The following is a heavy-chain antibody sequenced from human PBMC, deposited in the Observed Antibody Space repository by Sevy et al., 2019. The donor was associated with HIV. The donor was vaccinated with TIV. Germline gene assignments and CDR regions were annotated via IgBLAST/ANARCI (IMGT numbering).Heavy chain of an antibody. V-gene: IGHV4-59*01. J-gene: IGHJ2*01. D-gene: IGHD3-22*01. Sequence: SETLSLTCTVSGGSISSYYWSWIRQPPGKGLEWIGYISYSGSTYYNPSLKSRVTISVDTSKSQLSLKLNSVTAADTTGYYCANYTGGYYDPGGYGNSYFDLWGRGALVTVSS. CDR3: ANYTGGYYDPGGYGNSYFDL. CDR2: ISYSGST. CDR1: GGSISSYY.